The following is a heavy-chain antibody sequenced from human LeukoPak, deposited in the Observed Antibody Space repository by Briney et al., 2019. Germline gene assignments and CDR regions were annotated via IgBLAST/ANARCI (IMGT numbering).Heavy chain of an antibody. V-gene: IGHV3-23*01. CDR3: AKDGRTGYSSGWYLAEYFQH. CDR2: LTGSGDHT. CDR1: GFTFTSYA. J-gene: IGHJ1*01. D-gene: IGHD6-19*01. Sequence: GGSLRLSCAASGFTFTSYAMSWVRQAPGKGLEWVSSLTGSGDHTYYADSVKGRFTISRDNSKNTLYLQMNSLRAEDTAVYYCAKDGRTGYSSGWYLAEYFQHWGQGTLVTVSS.